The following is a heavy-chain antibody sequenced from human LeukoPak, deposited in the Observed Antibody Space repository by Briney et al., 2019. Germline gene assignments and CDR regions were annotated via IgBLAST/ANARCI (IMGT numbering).Heavy chain of an antibody. CDR1: GGXISSSNC. D-gene: IGHD3-10*01. V-gene: IGHV4-4*02. CDR2: IYHSGST. CDR3: ARGSLTSGGSVYGMDV. J-gene: IGHJ6*02. Sequence: SGTLSLTCAVSGGXISSSNCWSWVRQPPGKGLEWIGEIYHSGSTNYNPSLKSRVTISVDKSKNQFSLKLSSVTAADTAVYYCARGSLTSGGSVYGMDVWGQGTTVTVSS.